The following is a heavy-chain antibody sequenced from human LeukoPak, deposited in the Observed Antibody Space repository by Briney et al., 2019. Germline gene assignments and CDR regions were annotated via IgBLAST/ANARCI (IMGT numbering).Heavy chain of an antibody. D-gene: IGHD3-10*01. CDR2: ISTVGSTQ. V-gene: IGHV3-11*01. Sequence: GGSLRLSCAASGLTFSDYYINWIRQAPGKGLEWVSYISTVGSTQYYADSVKGRFTISRDNAKNSVYLQMNSLRAEDTAVYYYATGFGGFLSLVYMDVWGKGTTVTISS. J-gene: IGHJ6*03. CDR1: GLTFSDYY. CDR3: ATGFGGFLSLVYMDV.